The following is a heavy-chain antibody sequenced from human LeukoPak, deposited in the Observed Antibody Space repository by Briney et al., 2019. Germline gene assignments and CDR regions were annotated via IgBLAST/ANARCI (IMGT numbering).Heavy chain of an antibody. J-gene: IGHJ2*01. Sequence: GASVKVSCKASGYTFTSYAMNWVRQAPGQGLEWMGWINTNTGNPTYGQGFTGRFVFSLDTSVSTAYLQISSLKAEDTAVYYCARDFPARDWFFDLWGRGTLVTVSS. CDR1: GYTFTSYA. CDR2: INTNTGNP. V-gene: IGHV7-4-1*02. CDR3: ARDFPARDWFFDL.